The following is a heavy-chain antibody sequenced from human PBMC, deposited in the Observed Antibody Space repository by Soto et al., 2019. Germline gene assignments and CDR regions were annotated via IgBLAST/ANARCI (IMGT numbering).Heavy chain of an antibody. CDR1: GYTLTELS. CDR3: ATNSWSSSGWRRDDAFDT. CDR2: FDPEDGET. V-gene: IGHV1-24*01. Sequence: ASVNVSCKVSGYTLTELSMHWVRQASGKGLEWMGGFDPEDGETIYAQKFQGRVTITEDTSTDTAYMDLSSLRSEDTAVYYCATNSWSSSGWRRDDAFDTWAQGTMVAVSS. D-gene: IGHD6-19*01. J-gene: IGHJ3*02.